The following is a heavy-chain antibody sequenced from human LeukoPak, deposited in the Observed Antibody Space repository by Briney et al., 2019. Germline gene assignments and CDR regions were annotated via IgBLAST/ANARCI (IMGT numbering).Heavy chain of an antibody. CDR3: ARHPSNYFDSSGYFGCFDP. V-gene: IGHV1-46*01. D-gene: IGHD3-22*01. CDR1: GYTFTNYY. Sequence: ASVKVSCKASGYTFTNYYMHWVRQAPGQGLEWMGIINPSGGSTSYAQKFQGRVSMTRDTSTSTFYMELSSLRSEDTAVYYCARHPSNYFDSSGYFGCFDPWGQGTLVTVSS. CDR2: INPSGGST. J-gene: IGHJ5*02.